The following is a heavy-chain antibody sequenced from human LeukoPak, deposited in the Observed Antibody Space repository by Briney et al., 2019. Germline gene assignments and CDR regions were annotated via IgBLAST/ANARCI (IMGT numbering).Heavy chain of an antibody. D-gene: IGHD5-18*01. V-gene: IGHV4-39*01. CDR1: GGSISSSSYY. Sequence: SETLSLTCTVSGGSISSSSYYCGWIRQPPGKGLEWIGSIYYSGSTYYNPSLKSRVTISVYTSKNQFSLQLSSVTAADTAVYYCARSGYSYGSHFDYWGQGTLVTVSS. CDR2: IYYSGST. CDR3: ARSGYSYGSHFDY. J-gene: IGHJ4*02.